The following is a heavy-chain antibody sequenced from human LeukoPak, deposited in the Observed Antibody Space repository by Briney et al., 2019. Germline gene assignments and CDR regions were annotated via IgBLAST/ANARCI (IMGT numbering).Heavy chain of an antibody. CDR2: IYYSGST. CDR3: AKVLGYCSSTSCPHYYYYGMDV. CDR1: GGSISSYY. J-gene: IGHJ6*02. V-gene: IGHV4-59*08. Sequence: PSETLSLTCTVSGGSISSYYWSWIRQPPGKGLEWIGYIYYSGSTNYNPSLKSRVTISVDTSKNQFSLKLSSVTAADTAVYYCAKVLGYCSSTSCPHYYYYGMDVWGQGTTVTVSS. D-gene: IGHD2-2*01.